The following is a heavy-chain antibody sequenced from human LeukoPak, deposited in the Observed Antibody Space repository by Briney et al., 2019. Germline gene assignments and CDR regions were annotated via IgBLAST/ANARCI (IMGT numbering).Heavy chain of an antibody. V-gene: IGHV3-48*03. J-gene: IGHJ4*02. Sequence: QPGGSLRLSCAASGFTFSNYEMNWVRQAPGKGLEWVSYISSSGSTIYYADSVKGRFTISRDNAKNSLYLQMNSLRAEDTAVYYCAREPRGYDRAGGWGQGTLVTVSS. CDR1: GFTFSNYE. CDR2: ISSSGSTI. CDR3: AREPRGYDRAGG. D-gene: IGHD1-14*01.